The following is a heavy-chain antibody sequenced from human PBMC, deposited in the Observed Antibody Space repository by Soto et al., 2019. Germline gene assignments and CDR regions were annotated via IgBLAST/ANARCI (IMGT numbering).Heavy chain of an antibody. V-gene: IGHV1-69*01. CDR3: ARAAGTTVTTLNWFDP. D-gene: IGHD4-17*01. CDR1: GGTFSSYA. CDR2: IIPIFGTA. Sequence: QVQLVQSGAEVKKPGSSVKVSCKASGGTFSSYAISWVRQAPGQGLEWMGGIIPIFGTANYAQKFQGRVTITADESTSTADMELSSLRSEDTAVYYCARAAGTTVTTLNWFDPWGQGTLVTVSS. J-gene: IGHJ5*02.